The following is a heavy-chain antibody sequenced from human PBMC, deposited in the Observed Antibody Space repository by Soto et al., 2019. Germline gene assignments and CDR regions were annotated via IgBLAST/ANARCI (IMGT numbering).Heavy chain of an antibody. D-gene: IGHD6-19*01. CDR1: GFTFSSYS. CDR3: GRIAVARMEHFDM. Sequence: EVQLVESGGGLVQPGGSLRLSCAASGFTFSSYSMNWVRQAPGKGLEWVSYISSSSSTIYYADSVKGRFTISRDNAKNSLYLQMNSLRAEDTAVYYCGRIAVARMEHFDMWVQGTMDTVSS. V-gene: IGHV3-48*01. J-gene: IGHJ3*02. CDR2: ISSSSSTI.